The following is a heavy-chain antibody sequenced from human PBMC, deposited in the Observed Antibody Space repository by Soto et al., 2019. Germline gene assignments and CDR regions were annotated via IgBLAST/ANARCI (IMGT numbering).Heavy chain of an antibody. CDR3: TRTPFGDNSDY. V-gene: IGHV3-48*03. D-gene: IGHD4-17*01. CDR1: GFTFSSFE. CDR2: ISSSGTTI. Sequence: EVQLVESGGGLVQPGGSLRLSCAASGFTFSSFEMSWVRQAPGKGLEWLAYISSSGTTIYYADSIKGRFTISRDNAKDSLSQHMSVLRADDTATYICTRTPFGDNSDYWGPGTLVTSSS. J-gene: IGHJ4*02.